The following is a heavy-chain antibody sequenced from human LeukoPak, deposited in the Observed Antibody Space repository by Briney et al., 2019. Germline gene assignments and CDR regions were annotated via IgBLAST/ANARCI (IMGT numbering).Heavy chain of an antibody. CDR2: INPSGGST. J-gene: IGHJ5*02. D-gene: IGHD1-26*01. CDR3: ARGLINGELGFNWFDP. CDR1: GYTFTSYY. Sequence: GASVKVSCKASGYTFTSYYMHWVRQAPGQGLEWMGIINPSGGSTSYAQKFQGRVTMTRDTSTSTVYMELSSLRSEDTAVYYCARGLINGELGFNWFDPWGQGTLVIVSS. V-gene: IGHV1-46*01.